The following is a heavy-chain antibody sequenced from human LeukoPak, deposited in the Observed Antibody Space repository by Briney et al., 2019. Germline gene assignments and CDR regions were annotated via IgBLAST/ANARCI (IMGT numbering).Heavy chain of an antibody. CDR2: INHSGST. Sequence: PSETLSLTCAVYGGSFSGYYWSWIRQPPGKGLEWIGEINHSGSTNYNPSLKSRVTISVDTSKKQFSLELNSVTAADTAVYYCARVRDATMAPFAWWGQGTLVTVSS. J-gene: IGHJ4*02. CDR3: ARVRDATMAPFAW. D-gene: IGHD5-18*01. CDR1: GGSFSGYY. V-gene: IGHV4-34*01.